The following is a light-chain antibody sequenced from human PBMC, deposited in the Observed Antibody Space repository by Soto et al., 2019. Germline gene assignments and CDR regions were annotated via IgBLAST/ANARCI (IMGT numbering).Light chain of an antibody. CDR1: QSISSY. J-gene: IGKJ4*01. Sequence: DIQMTQSASSLSASVGDRVTITCRASQSISSYLNWYQQKPGKAPKLLIYAASSLQSGVPSRFSGSGSGTEFTLTISSLQPGDFATYYCQQSYSTLLTFGGGTKVEIK. V-gene: IGKV1-39*01. CDR2: AAS. CDR3: QQSYSTLLT.